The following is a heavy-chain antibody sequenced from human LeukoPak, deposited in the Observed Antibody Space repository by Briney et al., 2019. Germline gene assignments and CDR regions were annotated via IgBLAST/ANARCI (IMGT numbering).Heavy chain of an antibody. CDR2: IYYSGST. J-gene: IGHJ5*02. CDR1: GGSISSYY. CDR3: ARDRKWFDP. Sequence: PSETLSLTCTVSGGSISSYYWSWIRQPPGKGLEWIWYIYYSGSTNYNPSLKSRVTISVDTSKNQFSLKLSSVTAADTAVYYCARDRKWFDPWGQGTLVTVSS. V-gene: IGHV4-59*01.